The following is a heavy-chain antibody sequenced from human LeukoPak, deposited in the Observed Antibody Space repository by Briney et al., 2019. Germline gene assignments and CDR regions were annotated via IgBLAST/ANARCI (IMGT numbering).Heavy chain of an antibody. CDR3: ARSGSGSYYSEGFDY. CDR1: GFTFSSYG. Sequence: GGSLRLSCAASGFTFSSYGMHWVRQAPGKGLEWVSFIRYDGSNEYYADSVKGRFTISRDNAKNSLYLQMNSLRAEDTALYYCARSGSGSYYSEGFDYWGQGTLVTVSS. J-gene: IGHJ4*02. CDR2: IRYDGSNE. V-gene: IGHV3-30*02. D-gene: IGHD3-10*01.